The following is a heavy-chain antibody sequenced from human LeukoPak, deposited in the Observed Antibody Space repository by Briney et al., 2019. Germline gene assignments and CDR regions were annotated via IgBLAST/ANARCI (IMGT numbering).Heavy chain of an antibody. Sequence: GGSLRLSCAASGFTFSSYEMNWVRQAPGKGLEWVSSISSSSSYIYYADSVKGRFTISRDNAKNSLYLQMNSLRAEDTAVYYCARASGSGSYSYYFDYWGQGTLVTVSS. J-gene: IGHJ4*02. CDR1: GFTFSSYE. V-gene: IGHV3-21*01. CDR3: ARASGSGSYSYYFDY. CDR2: ISSSSSYI. D-gene: IGHD3-10*01.